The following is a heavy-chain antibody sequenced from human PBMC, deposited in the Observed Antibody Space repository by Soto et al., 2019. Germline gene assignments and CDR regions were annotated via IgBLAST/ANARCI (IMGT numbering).Heavy chain of an antibody. J-gene: IGHJ5*02. D-gene: IGHD3-16*01. Sequence: QLQVQESGPGLVKPSETLSLTCNVSGGSISNYYWTWVRQSPEKGLEWIGYMYYNGNINYNPSLKSRVTISTDTSKNQFSLTLKSVTAADTAVYYCASGGNWFDPWGQGVLVTVSS. CDR2: MYYNGNI. CDR3: ASGGNWFDP. CDR1: GGSISNYY. V-gene: IGHV4-59*01.